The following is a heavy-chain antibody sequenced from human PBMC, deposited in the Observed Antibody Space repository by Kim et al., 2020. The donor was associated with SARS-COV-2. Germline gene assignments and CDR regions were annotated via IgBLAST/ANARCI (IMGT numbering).Heavy chain of an antibody. J-gene: IGHJ4*02. CDR2: IKQDGSDT. CDR3: ARTRGSGYPVYFDY. CDR1: GFTFSSYC. Sequence: GGSLRLSCAASGFTFSSYCMSWVRQAPGKGLEWVAIIKQDGSDTYYADSVKGRFTISRDNAKNTLYLQMYSLRAEDTTVYYCARTRGSGYPVYFDYWGQGTLVTVSS. V-gene: IGHV3-7*01. D-gene: IGHD3-22*01.